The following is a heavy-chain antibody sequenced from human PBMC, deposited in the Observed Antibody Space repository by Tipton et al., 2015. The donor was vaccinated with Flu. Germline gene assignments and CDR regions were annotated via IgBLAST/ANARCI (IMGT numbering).Heavy chain of an antibody. D-gene: IGHD1-26*01. CDR2: STSSGST. CDR1: GGSITSGTYY. J-gene: IGHJ4*02. Sequence: TLSLTCTVSGGSITSGTYYWSWIRQPAGKGLEWIGRSTSSGSTDYNPSLKSRVTLSVDTSKNQFSLKLSSMTAADTAVYYCALGVGPTLYYFEYWGQGNLVTVSS. CDR3: ALGVGPTLYYFEY. V-gene: IGHV4-61*02.